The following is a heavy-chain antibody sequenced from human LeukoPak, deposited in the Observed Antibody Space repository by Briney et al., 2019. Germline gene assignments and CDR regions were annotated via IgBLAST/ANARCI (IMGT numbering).Heavy chain of an antibody. D-gene: IGHD3-22*01. CDR1: GSSFDECT. CDR2: SSWDGGSR. Sequence: GGSLRLSCAASGSSFDECTLHWVRQAPGKVLGGVPLSSWDGGSRDYADSVKGRFTISRDNSKNSLYLQMNSLRTEDTALYYCAKDLDSSGYRFYFRHWGQGTLVTVSS. J-gene: IGHJ1*01. CDR3: AKDLDSSGYRFYFRH. V-gene: IGHV3-43*01.